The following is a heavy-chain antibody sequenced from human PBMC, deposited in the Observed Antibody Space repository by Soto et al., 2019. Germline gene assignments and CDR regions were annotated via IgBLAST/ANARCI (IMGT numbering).Heavy chain of an antibody. CDR3: ARSGGTYYFDH. CDR2: FVPMFSSS. Sequence: QVQLVQSGAKVRKPGSSVNVSSKASGTTFSTHGIHWVRQAPGQGLEWMGGFVPMFSSSNYAQKFQGRLTIVADESTNSAYMELSSLRADDSAIYYCARSGGTYYFDHWGQGTLVTVSS. D-gene: IGHD1-1*01. CDR1: GTTFSTHG. V-gene: IGHV1-69*01. J-gene: IGHJ4*02.